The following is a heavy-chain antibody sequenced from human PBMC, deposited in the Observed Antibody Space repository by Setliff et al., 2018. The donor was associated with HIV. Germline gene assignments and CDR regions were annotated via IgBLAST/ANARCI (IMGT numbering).Heavy chain of an antibody. Sequence: SCAASGFTFSSYWMHWVRQAPGKGLVWVFGMNTDGSSTRYADSVKGRFTISRDDSKSIAYLQMNSLKTEDTAVYYCTRDNYDSSGHSTEEHFQHWGQGTLVTVSS. CDR3: TRDNYDSSGHSTEEHFQH. J-gene: IGHJ1*01. D-gene: IGHD3-22*01. V-gene: IGHV3-74*01. CDR1: GFTFSSYW. CDR2: MNTDGSST.